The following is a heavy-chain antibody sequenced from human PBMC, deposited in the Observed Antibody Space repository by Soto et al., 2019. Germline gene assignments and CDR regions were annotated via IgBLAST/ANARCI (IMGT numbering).Heavy chain of an antibody. J-gene: IGHJ5*02. CDR3: ARHPERIAQIGWFDP. CDR2: ISSSSSTI. V-gene: IGHV3-48*01. CDR1: GFPFSSYS. D-gene: IGHD6-13*01. Sequence: EVQLVESGGGLVQPGGSLRLSCAASGFPFSSYSMIWVRRAPGKGLEWVSYISSSSSTIYYADSVKGRFTISRDNAKNSLYLQMNSLRAEDTAVYYCARHPERIAQIGWFDPWGQGTLVTVSS.